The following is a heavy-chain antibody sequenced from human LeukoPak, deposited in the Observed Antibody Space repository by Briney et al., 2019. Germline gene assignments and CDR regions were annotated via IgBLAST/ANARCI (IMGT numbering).Heavy chain of an antibody. Sequence: PGGSLRLSCSASGFTFSDYAMHWVRQAPGKGLEWVSVIYSGGSTYYADSVKGRFTISRDNSKNTLYLQMNSLRAEDTAVYYCARAPLRHYYDSSGPTDDAFDIWGQGTMVTVSS. J-gene: IGHJ3*02. V-gene: IGHV3-66*01. D-gene: IGHD3-22*01. CDR1: GFTFSDYA. CDR2: IYSGGST. CDR3: ARAPLRHYYDSSGPTDDAFDI.